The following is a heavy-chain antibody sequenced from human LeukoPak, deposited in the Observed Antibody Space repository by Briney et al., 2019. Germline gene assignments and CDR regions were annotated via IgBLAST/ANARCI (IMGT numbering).Heavy chain of an antibody. CDR2: INPKSGGT. CDR1: GYTFTGDY. D-gene: IGHD4-17*01. CDR3: ARHYVEDAVDY. Sequence: ASLKVSCKASGYTFTGDYIHWVRQAPGQGLEWMGWINPKSGGTNYAQKFQGRVTMTRDTSIRTAYMELRRLRSDDTAVYYCARHYVEDAVDYWGQGTLVTVSS. V-gene: IGHV1-2*02. J-gene: IGHJ4*02.